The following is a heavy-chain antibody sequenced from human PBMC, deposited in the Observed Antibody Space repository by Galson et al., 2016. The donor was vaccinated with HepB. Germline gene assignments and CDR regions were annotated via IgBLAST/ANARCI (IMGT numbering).Heavy chain of an antibody. CDR3: ARAHSSLSGVFDS. CDR2: IDWDDAK. CDR1: GFSLNTHDIR. Sequence: PALVKPTQTLTLTCTFSGFSLNTHDIRVNWIRQPPGKALERLARIDWDDAKFYSASLKTRLTISKDTSKNQVVLTMTNMDPVDTATYYCARAHSSLSGVFDSWGQGTLVTVSS. D-gene: IGHD6-6*01. V-gene: IGHV2-70*04. J-gene: IGHJ4*02.